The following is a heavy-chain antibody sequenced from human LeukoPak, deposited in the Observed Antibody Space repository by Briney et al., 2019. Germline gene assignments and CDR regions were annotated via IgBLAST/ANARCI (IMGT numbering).Heavy chain of an antibody. D-gene: IGHD6-13*01. CDR3: ARDRGQLVPNNFVY. V-gene: IGHV1-18*01. J-gene: IGHJ4*02. CDR1: GYTFTSYG. CDR2: IGAYNGNT. Sequence: ASVKVSCKASGYTFTSYGISWVRQAPGQGLEWMGWIGAYNGNTNYAQKLQGRVTMTTDTSTSTAYMELRSLRSDDTAVYYCARDRGQLVPNNFVYWGQGTLVTVSS.